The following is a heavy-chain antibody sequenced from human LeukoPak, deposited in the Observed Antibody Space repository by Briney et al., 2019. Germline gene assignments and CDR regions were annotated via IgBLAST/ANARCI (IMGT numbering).Heavy chain of an antibody. CDR3: ARAYYYGYIDWFDP. D-gene: IGHD3-10*01. V-gene: IGHV4-34*01. Sequence: PSETLSLTCAVYGGSFSGYYWSWIRQPPGKGLEWIGEINHSGSTNYNPSLKSRVTISVDTSKNQFSLKLSSVTAADTAVYYCARAYYYGYIDWFDPWGQGTLVTVSS. CDR2: INHSGST. J-gene: IGHJ5*02. CDR1: GGSFSGYY.